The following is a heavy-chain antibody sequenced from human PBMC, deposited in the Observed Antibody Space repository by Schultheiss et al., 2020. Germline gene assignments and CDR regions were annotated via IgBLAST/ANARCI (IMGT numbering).Heavy chain of an antibody. CDR3: ARAGNIVVVVADPQGFDY. CDR1: GYTFTGYY. D-gene: IGHD2-15*01. J-gene: IGHJ4*02. V-gene: IGHV1-2*06. CDR2: INPNSGGT. Sequence: ASVKVSCKASGYTFTGYYMHWVRQAPGQGLEWMGRINPNSGGTNYAQKFQGRVTMTRDTSTSTVYMELSSLRSEDTAVYYCARAGNIVVVVADPQGFDYWGKGTLVTVSS.